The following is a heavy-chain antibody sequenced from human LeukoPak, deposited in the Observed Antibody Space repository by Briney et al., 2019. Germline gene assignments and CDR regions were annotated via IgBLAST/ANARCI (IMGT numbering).Heavy chain of an antibody. CDR2: ISGSGGST. J-gene: IGHJ4*02. Sequence: GGSLRLSCAASGFTFSTYAMTWVRQAPGKGLEWASVISGSGGSTYYADSVKGRFTISRDNSQNALYLQMNSLRAEDTAVYYCARISFIVGAANNDYWGQGTLVTVSS. V-gene: IGHV3-23*01. CDR1: GFTFSTYA. CDR3: ARISFIVGAANNDY. D-gene: IGHD1-26*01.